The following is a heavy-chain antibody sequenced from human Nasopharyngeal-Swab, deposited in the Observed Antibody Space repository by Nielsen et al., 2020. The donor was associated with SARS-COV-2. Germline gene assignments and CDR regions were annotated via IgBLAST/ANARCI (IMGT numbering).Heavy chain of an antibody. J-gene: IGHJ6*02. CDR3: ARDTPPTNYYGSGSSQPYYYYGMDV. Sequence: SATLSLTCAVCGGSFSGYCWSWIRQPPGKGLEWIGEINHSGTTNYNPSLKSRVTISVDTSKNQFSLKLSSVTAADTAVYYCARDTPPTNYYGSGSSQPYYYYGMDVWGQGTTVTVSS. D-gene: IGHD3-10*01. CDR2: INHSGTT. V-gene: IGHV4-34*01. CDR1: GGSFSGYC.